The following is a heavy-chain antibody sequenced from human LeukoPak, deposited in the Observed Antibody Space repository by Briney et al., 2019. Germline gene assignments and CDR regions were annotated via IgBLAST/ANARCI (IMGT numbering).Heavy chain of an antibody. D-gene: IGHD3-22*01. J-gene: IGHJ3*02. V-gene: IGHV4-61*01. CDR1: GGSISSSSYY. CDR2: IYSSGST. Sequence: SETLSLTCTVSGGSISSSSYYWGWIRQPPGKGLEWIGYIYSSGSTNYNPSLKSRLTISVDASKNQFSLKLTSVTAADTAVYYCARDNYYDSSGIGRAFDIWGQGTMVTVSS. CDR3: ARDNYYDSSGIGRAFDI.